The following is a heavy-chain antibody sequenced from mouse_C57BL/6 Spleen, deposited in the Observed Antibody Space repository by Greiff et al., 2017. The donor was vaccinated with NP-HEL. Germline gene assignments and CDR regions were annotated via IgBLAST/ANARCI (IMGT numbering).Heavy chain of an antibody. Sequence: EVKLVESEGGLVQPGSSMKLSCTASGFTFSDYYMAWVRQVPEKGLEWVANINYDGSSTYYLDSLKSRFILSRDNAKNILYLQMSSLKSEDTATYYCAREGIYSNYVWFAYWGQGTLVTVSA. CDR3: AREGIYSNYVWFAY. V-gene: IGHV5-16*01. D-gene: IGHD2-5*01. J-gene: IGHJ3*01. CDR2: INYDGSST. CDR1: GFTFSDYY.